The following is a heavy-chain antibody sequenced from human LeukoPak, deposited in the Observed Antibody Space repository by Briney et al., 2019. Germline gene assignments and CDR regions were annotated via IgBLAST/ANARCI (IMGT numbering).Heavy chain of an antibody. CDR2: IYTSGST. CDR1: GGSTSSNY. CDR3: ARDVVGATTDAFDI. J-gene: IGHJ3*02. Sequence: SETLSLTCPVSGGSTSSNYWSWIRQPTGQGLEWIGRIYTSGSTNYNPSLKSRVTMSVDTSKNQFSPKLSSVNAADTAVYYCARDVVGATTDAFDIWGQGTRVTVSP. V-gene: IGHV4-4*07. D-gene: IGHD1-26*01.